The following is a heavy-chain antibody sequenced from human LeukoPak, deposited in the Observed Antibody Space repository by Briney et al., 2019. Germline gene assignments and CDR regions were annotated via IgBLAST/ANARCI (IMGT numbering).Heavy chain of an antibody. CDR3: AKDSGEWLDQYYFDY. Sequence: GGSLRLSCAASGFTFSSYGMHWVRQAPGKGLEWVAVISYDGSNKYYADSVKGRFTISRDNSKNTLYLQMNSLRAEDTAVYYCAKDSGEWLDQYYFDYWGQGTLVTGSS. V-gene: IGHV3-30*18. CDR2: ISYDGSNK. CDR1: GFTFSSYG. J-gene: IGHJ4*02. D-gene: IGHD6-19*01.